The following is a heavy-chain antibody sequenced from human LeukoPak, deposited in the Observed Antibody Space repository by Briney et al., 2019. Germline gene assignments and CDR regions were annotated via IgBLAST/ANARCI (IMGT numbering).Heavy chain of an antibody. CDR1: GGSISSSSYY. D-gene: IGHD3-10*01. CDR3: ARPDGELDAFDI. CDR2: IYYSGST. Sequence: SETLSLTCTASGGSISSSSYYWGWIRQPPGKGLEWIGSIYYSGSTYYNPSLKSRVTISVDTSKNQFSLKLSSVTAADTAVYYCARPDGELDAFDIWGQGTMVTVSS. V-gene: IGHV4-39*01. J-gene: IGHJ3*02.